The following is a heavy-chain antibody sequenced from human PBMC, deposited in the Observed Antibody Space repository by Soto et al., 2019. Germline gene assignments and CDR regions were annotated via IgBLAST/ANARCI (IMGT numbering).Heavy chain of an antibody. J-gene: IGHJ5*02. Sequence: VGSLRLSCAASGFTFSDYAMSWVRQAPGKGLECLSLISGTGVPTLYAGSVKGRFPVSRDNSKNTLFLEMNDLRVDDTAIYYCAKSFCSSSSCFFLWVDPWGPGPLVTVS. CDR2: ISGTGVPT. D-gene: IGHD2-2*01. CDR1: GFTFSDYA. V-gene: IGHV3-23*01. CDR3: AKSFCSSSSCFFLWVDP.